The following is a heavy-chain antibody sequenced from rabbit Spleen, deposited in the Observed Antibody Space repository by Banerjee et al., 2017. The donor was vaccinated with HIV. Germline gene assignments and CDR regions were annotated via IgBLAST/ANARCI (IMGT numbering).Heavy chain of an antibody. J-gene: IGHJ4*01. CDR1: GFSFSSSYY. Sequence: QEQLVESGGDLVKPGTSLTLTCTASGFSFSSSYYMCWVRQAPGKGLECIACIYAGGSGSTYYANWAKGRFTISKTSSTTVTLQVTSLTAADTATYFCARDLTDVIGWNFGWWGPGTLVTVS. CDR3: ARDLTDVIGWNFGW. CDR2: IYAGGSGST. D-gene: IGHD1-1*01. V-gene: IGHV1S45*01.